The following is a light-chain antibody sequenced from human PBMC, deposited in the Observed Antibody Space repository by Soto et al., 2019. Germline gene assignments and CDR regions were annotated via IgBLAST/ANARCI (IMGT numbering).Light chain of an antibody. Sequence: QSALTQPRSMSGSPGQSVTISCTGTSSDVGGYNYVSWYQQHPGKAPKLMIYDVSKRPSGVPDRFSGYKSGNTASLTISGLQAEDEADYYCCSYAGSYTYVFGTGTKLTVL. J-gene: IGLJ1*01. CDR3: CSYAGSYTYV. CDR1: SSDVGGYNY. V-gene: IGLV2-11*01. CDR2: DVS.